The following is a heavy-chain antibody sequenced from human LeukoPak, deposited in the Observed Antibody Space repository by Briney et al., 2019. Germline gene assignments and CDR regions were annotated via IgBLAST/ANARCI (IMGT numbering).Heavy chain of an antibody. Sequence: GGSLRLSCAASGFTFSSYGMHWVRQAPGKGLEWVAFIQYDGSNEYYAASVKGRFTISRDNSKNTLYLQMNSLRAEDTAVYYCAKEVPMVRGVKYFDYWGQGTLVTVSS. V-gene: IGHV3-30*02. CDR1: GFTFSSYG. J-gene: IGHJ4*02. CDR2: IQYDGSNE. D-gene: IGHD3-10*01. CDR3: AKEVPMVRGVKYFDY.